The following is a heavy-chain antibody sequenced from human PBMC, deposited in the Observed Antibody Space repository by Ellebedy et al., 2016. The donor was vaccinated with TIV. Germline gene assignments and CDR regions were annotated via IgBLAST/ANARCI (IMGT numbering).Heavy chain of an antibody. CDR1: GGSVGTGGYA. CDR3: AGDYGAYFDY. J-gene: IGHJ4*02. V-gene: IGHV4-30-2*01. D-gene: IGHD4-17*01. CDR2: IYQSGQT. Sequence: MPSETLSLTCAVSGGSVGTGGYAWNWIRQPPGKGLEWVGHIYQSGQTKYHPSLKSRVTISVDMSKNQFSLRLSSVTAADTAVYYCAGDYGAYFDYWGQGTLVTVSS.